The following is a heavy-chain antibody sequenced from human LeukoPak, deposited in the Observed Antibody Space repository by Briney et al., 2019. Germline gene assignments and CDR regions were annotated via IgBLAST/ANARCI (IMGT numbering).Heavy chain of an antibody. D-gene: IGHD6-13*01. Sequence: SGTLSLTCTVSGDSINSFYWSWIRQPAGKGLEWIGHIYSSGSTNYSPSLKSRVTMSVDTSKNQFSLKLSSVTAADTAVYYCARDIVAAAGSFDYWGQGTQVTVSS. V-gene: IGHV4-4*07. CDR3: ARDIVAAAGSFDY. J-gene: IGHJ4*02. CDR2: IYSSGST. CDR1: GDSINSFY.